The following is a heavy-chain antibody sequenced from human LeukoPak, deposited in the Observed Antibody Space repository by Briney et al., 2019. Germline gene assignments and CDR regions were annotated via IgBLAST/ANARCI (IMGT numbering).Heavy chain of an antibody. V-gene: IGHV3-30-3*01. D-gene: IGHD3-3*01. Sequence: AGGSLRLSCAVSGFTFSSYWMHWVRQAPGKGLEWVAAISYDGGNKYYADSVKGRFTISRDNSKNTLYLQMNSLRAEDTAVYYCASGDYDFWSGYPKAKGYYFDYWGQGTLVTVSS. J-gene: IGHJ4*02. CDR2: ISYDGGNK. CDR3: ASGDYDFWSGYPKAKGYYFDY. CDR1: GFTFSSYW.